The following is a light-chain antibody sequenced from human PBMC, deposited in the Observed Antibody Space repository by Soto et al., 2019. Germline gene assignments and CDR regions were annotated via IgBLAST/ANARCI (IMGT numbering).Light chain of an antibody. V-gene: IGLV1-44*01. CDR1: SSNIGGNT. CDR2: NND. J-gene: IGLJ3*02. CDR3: VSWDDSLNGPV. Sequence: QSVLTQPPSASATPGQRVTISCSGGSSNIGGNTVNWYQHLPGTAPKLLIYNNDQRPSGVPDRFSGSKSDTSASLAISGLQSEDEADYYCVSWDDSLNGPVFGGGTKLTVL.